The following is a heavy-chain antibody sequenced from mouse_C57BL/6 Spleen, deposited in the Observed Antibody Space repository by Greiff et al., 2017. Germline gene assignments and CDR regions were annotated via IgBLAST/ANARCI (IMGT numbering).Heavy chain of an antibody. J-gene: IGHJ1*03. V-gene: IGHV14-2*01. CDR3: ARDYYGSSLYWYFDV. CDR2: IDPEDGET. CDR1: GFNIKDYY. D-gene: IGHD1-1*01. Sequence: EVQLQQSGAELVKPGASVKLSCTASGFNIKDYYMHWVKQRTEQGLEWIGRIDPEDGETKYAPKFQGKATITADTSSNTAYLQLSSLASEDTAVYYGARDYYGSSLYWYFDVWGTGTTVTVSS.